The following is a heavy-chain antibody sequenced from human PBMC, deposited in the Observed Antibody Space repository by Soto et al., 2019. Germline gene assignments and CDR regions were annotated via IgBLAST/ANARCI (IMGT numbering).Heavy chain of an antibody. CDR3: ARGVNYYDSSGFYPRDY. Sequence: SETLSLTCAVSGYSITTGYYWGWVRRPPGRGLEWIGSVYHSGRTSYNPSLESRVTISVDTSKNQFSLRLSSVTAADTAVYYCARGVNYYDSSGFYPRDYWGQGILVTVSS. V-gene: IGHV4-38-2*01. D-gene: IGHD3-22*01. J-gene: IGHJ4*02. CDR2: VYHSGRT. CDR1: GYSITTGYY.